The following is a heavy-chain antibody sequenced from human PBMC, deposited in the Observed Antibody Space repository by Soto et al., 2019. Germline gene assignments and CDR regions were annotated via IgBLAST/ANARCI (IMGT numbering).Heavy chain of an antibody. CDR3: AREGPDYYGSGSYWASYYYYGMDV. D-gene: IGHD3-10*01. J-gene: IGHJ6*02. CDR1: GYTFTSYY. Sequence: ASVKVSCKASGYTFTSYYMHWVRQAPGQGLEWMGIINPSGGSTSYAQKFQGRVTMTRDTSTSTVYMELSSLRSEDTAVYYCAREGPDYYGSGSYWASYYYYGMDVWGQGTTVTVSS. V-gene: IGHV1-46*01. CDR2: INPSGGST.